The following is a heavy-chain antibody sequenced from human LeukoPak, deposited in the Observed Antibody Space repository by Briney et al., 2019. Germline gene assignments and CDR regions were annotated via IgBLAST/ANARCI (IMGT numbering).Heavy chain of an antibody. Sequence: GGSLRLSCATSGFTFSDYYMSWIRQAPGKGLEWVSYISSSGSTIYYADSVKGRFTISRDNAKNSLYLQMNSLRAEDTAVYYCARGGGYCSSPSCYSGYYYGMDVWGQGTTVTVS. CDR2: ISSSGSTI. CDR1: GFTFSDYY. D-gene: IGHD2-2*01. J-gene: IGHJ6*02. CDR3: ARGGGYCSSPSCYSGYYYGMDV. V-gene: IGHV3-11*01.